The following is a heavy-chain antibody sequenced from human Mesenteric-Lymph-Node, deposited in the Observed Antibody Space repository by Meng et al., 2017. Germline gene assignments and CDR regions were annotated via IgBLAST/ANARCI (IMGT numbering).Heavy chain of an antibody. V-gene: IGHV3-48*03. CDR1: GFTFSSYE. Sequence: GESLKISCAASGFTFSSYEMNWVRQAPGKGLEWVSYISSSGSTIYYADSVKGRFTMSRDNAKNSLYLQMNSLRAEDTAVYYCARALSMAPVDCWGQGTLVTVSS. J-gene: IGHJ4*02. CDR3: ARALSMAPVDC. D-gene: IGHD2/OR15-2a*01. CDR2: ISSSGSTI.